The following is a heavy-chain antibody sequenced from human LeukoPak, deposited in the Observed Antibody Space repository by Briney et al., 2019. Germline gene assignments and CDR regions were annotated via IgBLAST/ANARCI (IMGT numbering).Heavy chain of an antibody. V-gene: IGHV5-51*01. J-gene: IGHJ3*02. Sequence: GESLKISCKGSGYSFTSYRIGWVRQMPGKGLEWMGIIYPGDSDTRYSPSFQGQVTISADKSISTAYLQWSSLKASDTAMYYCASHQLPGIAVASTFAFDIWGQGTMVTVSS. CDR1: GYSFTSYR. CDR3: ASHQLPGIAVASTFAFDI. D-gene: IGHD6-19*01. CDR2: IYPGDSDT.